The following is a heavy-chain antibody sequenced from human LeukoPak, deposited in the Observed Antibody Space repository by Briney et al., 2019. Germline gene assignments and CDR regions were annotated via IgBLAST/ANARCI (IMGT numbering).Heavy chain of an antibody. CDR2: IYTSGTT. Sequence: SQTPSLTCTVSGGSISSGNYYWSWIRQPAGKGLEWIGRIYTSGTTNYNPSLKSRVTISVDTSKNQFSLKLSSVTAADTAVYYCARSQPYCSSTSCYPPPIYYYYYAMDVWGQGTTVTVSS. D-gene: IGHD2-2*01. V-gene: IGHV4-61*02. J-gene: IGHJ6*02. CDR3: ARSQPYCSSTSCYPPPIYYYYYAMDV. CDR1: GGSISSGNYY.